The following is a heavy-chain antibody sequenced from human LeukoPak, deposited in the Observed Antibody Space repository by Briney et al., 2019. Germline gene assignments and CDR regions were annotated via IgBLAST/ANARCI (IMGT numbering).Heavy chain of an antibody. CDR3: ARTYDSSGYYDY. V-gene: IGHV4-59*01. J-gene: IGHJ4*02. CDR1: GGSISSYY. D-gene: IGHD3-22*01. Sequence: SQTLSLTCTVSGGSISSYYWSWIRQPPGKGLEWIGYIYYSGSTNYNPSLKSRVTISVDTSKNQFSLKLSSVTAADTAVYYCARTYDSSGYYDYWGQGTLVTVSS. CDR2: IYYSGST.